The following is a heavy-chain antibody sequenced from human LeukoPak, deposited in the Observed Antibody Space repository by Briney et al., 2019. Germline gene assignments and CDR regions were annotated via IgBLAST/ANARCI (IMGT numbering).Heavy chain of an antibody. CDR1: GFTLSYYA. CDR3: ARDPTASGFCGGNHCYREDF. J-gene: IGHJ4*02. CDR2: MSSDGSYK. Sequence: GGSLRLSCAASGFTLSYYAMHWVRQAPGKGPEWVAVMSSDGSYKYYGDSVKGRFTISRDNARNTLYLEMNSLSPEDTALYYCARDPTASGFCGGNHCYREDFWGQGTLVTVSS. V-gene: IGHV3-30-3*01. D-gene: IGHD2-15*01.